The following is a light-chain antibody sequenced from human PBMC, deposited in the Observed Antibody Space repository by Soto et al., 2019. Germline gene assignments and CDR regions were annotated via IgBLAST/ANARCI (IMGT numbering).Light chain of an antibody. J-gene: IGLJ3*02. Sequence: QSVLTQPPSASGTPGQRVTISCSGSRASIGSNTVTWYQHLHGAAPELLVYNNNQRPSGVPDRFSGSKSDTSASRAISGLQFYDEAVYYCAAWHDSLSGPLFRRGTKLTVL. CDR3: AAWHDSLSGPL. CDR1: RASIGSNT. CDR2: NNN. V-gene: IGLV1-44*01.